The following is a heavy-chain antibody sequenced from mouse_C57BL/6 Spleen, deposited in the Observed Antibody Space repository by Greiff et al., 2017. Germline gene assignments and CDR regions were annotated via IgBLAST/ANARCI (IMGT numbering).Heavy chain of an antibody. CDR2: ISSGSGTI. V-gene: IGHV5-17*01. CDR3: ARGAPDWYFDV. CDR1: GFTFSDSG. Sequence: EVKLMESGGGLVKPGGSLKLSCAASGFTFSDSGMHWVRQASEKGLEWVAYISSGSGTIYYADTVKGRFTISRDNAKNTLFLQMTSLRSEDTAMYYCARGAPDWYFDVWGTGTTVTVSS. J-gene: IGHJ1*03.